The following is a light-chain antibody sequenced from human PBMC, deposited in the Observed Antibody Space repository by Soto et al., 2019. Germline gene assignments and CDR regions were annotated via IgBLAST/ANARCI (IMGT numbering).Light chain of an antibody. Sequence: IQLTQSPSSLSASVGDRVTITCRASQGISSYLAWYQQKAGKAPKLLIYAASTLQSGVPSRFSGSGSGTDFTLTISSLQSEDFATYYCQQFNSYPSTFGGGTKVEIK. CDR1: QGISSY. CDR2: AAS. CDR3: QQFNSYPST. J-gene: IGKJ4*01. V-gene: IGKV1-9*01.